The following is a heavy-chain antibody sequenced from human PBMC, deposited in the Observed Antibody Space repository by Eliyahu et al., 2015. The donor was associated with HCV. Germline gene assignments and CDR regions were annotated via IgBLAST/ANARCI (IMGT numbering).Heavy chain of an antibody. J-gene: IGHJ6*02. CDR3: ARDPFPSWWGMDV. CDR1: GFTFSSYW. Sequence: EVQLVESGGGLVQPGGSLRLSCAASGFTFSSYWMSWVRQAPGKGVEWVDNIKQDGSEKYYVDSVKGRFTISRDNAKNSLYLQMNSLRAEDTAVYYCARDPFPSWWGMDVWGQGTTVTVSS. V-gene: IGHV3-7*03. D-gene: IGHD2-15*01. CDR2: IKQDGSEK.